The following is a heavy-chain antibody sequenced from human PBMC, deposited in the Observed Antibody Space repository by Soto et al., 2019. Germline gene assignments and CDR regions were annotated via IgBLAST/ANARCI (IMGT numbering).Heavy chain of an antibody. CDR3: ARERGGDYYYDSSGYPTDAFDI. CDR2: IIPIFGTA. D-gene: IGHD3-22*01. J-gene: IGHJ3*02. CDR1: GGTFSSYA. Sequence: SVKVSCKASGGTFSSYAISWVRQAPGQGLEWMGGIIPIFGTANYAQKFQGRVTITADESTSTAYMELSSLRSEDTAVYYCARERGGDYYYDSSGYPTDAFDIWGQGTMVTVSS. V-gene: IGHV1-69*13.